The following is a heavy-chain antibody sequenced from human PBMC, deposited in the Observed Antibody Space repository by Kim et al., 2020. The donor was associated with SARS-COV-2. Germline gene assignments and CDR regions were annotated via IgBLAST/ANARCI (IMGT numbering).Heavy chain of an antibody. D-gene: IGHD4-17*01. J-gene: IGHJ6*01. CDR3: ARWRPVTTVYYYYGMDV. CDR2: INHSGST. Sequence: SETLSLTCAVYGGSFSGYYWSWIRQPPGKGLEWIGEINHSGSTNYNPSLKSRVTISVDTSKNQFSLKLSSVTAADTAVYYCARWRPVTTVYYYYGMDVWG. V-gene: IGHV4-34*01. CDR1: GGSFSGYY.